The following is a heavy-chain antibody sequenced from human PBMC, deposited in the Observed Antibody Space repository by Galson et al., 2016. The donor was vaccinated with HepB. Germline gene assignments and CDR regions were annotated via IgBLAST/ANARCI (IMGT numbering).Heavy chain of an antibody. V-gene: IGHV3-30*18. J-gene: IGHJ4*02. Sequence: SLRLSCAASGFTFTNYGIHWVRQAPGKGLEWVAVISYDGSNKYYADSVKGRFTISRDNSKNTVDLQMNSLRTEDTAVYHCAKELYDFWSGPPGYWGQGTLVTVSS. CDR3: AKELYDFWSGPPGY. CDR2: ISYDGSNK. D-gene: IGHD3-3*01. CDR1: GFTFTNYG.